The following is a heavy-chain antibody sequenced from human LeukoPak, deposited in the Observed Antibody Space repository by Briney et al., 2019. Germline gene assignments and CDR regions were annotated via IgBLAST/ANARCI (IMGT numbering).Heavy chain of an antibody. V-gene: IGHV3-15*01. CDR1: GFTFIDAW. CDR2: IKSKTDGGTT. Sequence: PGGSLRLSCAASGFTFIDAWMTWVRQAPGKGLEWVGHIKSKTDGGTTYYAAPVKGRFIISRDDSKNTLYLQMNSLKTEDTAVYYCTTDRSYGYFDYWGQGTLVTVSS. CDR3: TTDRSYGYFDY. D-gene: IGHD5-18*01. J-gene: IGHJ4*02.